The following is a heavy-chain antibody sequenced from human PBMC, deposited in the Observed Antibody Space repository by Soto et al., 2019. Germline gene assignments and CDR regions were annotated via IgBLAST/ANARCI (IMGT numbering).Heavy chain of an antibody. CDR2: IGFSSSTT. Sequence: GSLRLSCEASGFALNSYTMSWVRQAPGKGLEWVSYIGFSSSTTSYAGSVRGRFTISRDIAGNSLYLQMHSLRDEDTAVYYCARDQDWAFDHWGQGILVTVSS. J-gene: IGHJ4*02. D-gene: IGHD3-9*01. CDR1: GFALNSYT. CDR3: ARDQDWAFDH. V-gene: IGHV3-48*02.